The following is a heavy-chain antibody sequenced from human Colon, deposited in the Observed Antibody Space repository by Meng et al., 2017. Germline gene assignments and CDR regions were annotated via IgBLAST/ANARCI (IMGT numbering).Heavy chain of an antibody. CDR1: GYTLY. Sequence: QVQLVQSGAEVKKPGASVTVSCKASGYTLYKHWVRLRPGEGLEWMGRINPRTGDTKSAQSFQGRVTMTRDTSTTTFSMDLRSLTTDDSAIYFCARESADGGSFDLWGQGTLVTVSS. D-gene: IGHD2-15*01. CDR2: INPRTGDT. V-gene: IGHV1-2*06. J-gene: IGHJ4*02. CDR3: ARESADGGSFDL.